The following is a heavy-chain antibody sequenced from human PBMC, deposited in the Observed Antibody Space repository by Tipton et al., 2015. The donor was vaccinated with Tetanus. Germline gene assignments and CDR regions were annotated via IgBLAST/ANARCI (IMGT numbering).Heavy chain of an antibody. V-gene: IGHV3-48*03. CDR3: ARAGYIAAAGEGWFDP. CDR2: ISSSGSTI. J-gene: IGHJ5*02. CDR1: GFTFSSYE. D-gene: IGHD6-13*01. Sequence: SLRLSCAASGFTFSSYEMNWVRQAPGKGLEWVSYISSSGSTIYYADSVKGRFTISRDNAKNSLYLQMNSLRAEDTAVYYCARAGYIAAAGEGWFDPWGQGTLVTVSS.